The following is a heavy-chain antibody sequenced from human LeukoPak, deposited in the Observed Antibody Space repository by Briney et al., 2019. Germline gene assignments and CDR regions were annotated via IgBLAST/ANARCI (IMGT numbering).Heavy chain of an antibody. CDR1: GGSVSSGSYY. J-gene: IGHJ4*02. CDR2: IHYSGSA. V-gene: IGHV4-61*01. CDR3: ARDMGAPDYGSYSVDY. Sequence: SETLSLTCPVSGGSVSSGSYYWSWIRQPPGRGLEWIAYIHYSGSAAYNPSLKSRVTISGDMSTNQFSLKMTSVTAADTAVYFCARDMGAPDYGSYSVDYWGQGTLVTVSS. D-gene: IGHD4-23*01.